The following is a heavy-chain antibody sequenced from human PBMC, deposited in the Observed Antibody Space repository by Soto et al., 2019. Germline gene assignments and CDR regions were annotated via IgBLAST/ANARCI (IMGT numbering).Heavy chain of an antibody. J-gene: IGHJ1*01. Sequence: QLQLQESGPGLVKPSETLSLTCTVSGGSISSSSYYWGWIRQPPGKGLEWIGSIYYSGSTYYNPSLKSRVTISVDTSKNQFSLKLSSVTAADTAVYYCARGYCSGGSCYAEYFQHWGQGTLVTVSS. V-gene: IGHV4-39*01. CDR2: IYYSGST. CDR3: ARGYCSGGSCYAEYFQH. D-gene: IGHD2-15*01. CDR1: GGSISSSSYY.